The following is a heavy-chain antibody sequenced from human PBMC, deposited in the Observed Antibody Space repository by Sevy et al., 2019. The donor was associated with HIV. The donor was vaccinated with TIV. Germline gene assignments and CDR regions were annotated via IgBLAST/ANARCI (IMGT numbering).Heavy chain of an antibody. J-gene: IGHJ1*01. CDR3: ALERLSSNVAEYFQN. Sequence: GESLKISCAASGFTFSSFFMHWVRQAPGKGLEWVATISYDGSNEHYADSVKGRFTISRDNSKNALYLQMNSLRAEDTAVYYCALERLSSNVAEYFQNWGQRTLVTVSS. CDR2: ISYDGSNE. D-gene: IGHD1-1*01. V-gene: IGHV3-30-3*01. CDR1: GFTFSSFF.